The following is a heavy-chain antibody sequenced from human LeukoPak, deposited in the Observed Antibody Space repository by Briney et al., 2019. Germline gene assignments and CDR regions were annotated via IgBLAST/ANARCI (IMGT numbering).Heavy chain of an antibody. CDR2: ISSSSSYI. Sequence: GGSLRLSCAASGFTFSSYSMNWVRQAPGKGLEWVSSISSSSSYIYYADSVKGRFTITRDNAKNSLYLQMNSLRAEDTAVYYCARAGYSSSSPTFDYWGQGTLVTVSS. J-gene: IGHJ4*02. CDR1: GFTFSSYS. CDR3: ARAGYSSSSPTFDY. V-gene: IGHV3-21*01. D-gene: IGHD6-6*01.